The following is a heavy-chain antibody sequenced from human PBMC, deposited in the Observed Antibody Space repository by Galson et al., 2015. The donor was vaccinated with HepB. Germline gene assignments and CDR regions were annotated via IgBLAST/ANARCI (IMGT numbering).Heavy chain of an antibody. J-gene: IGHJ4*02. CDR2: ITPSGDNT. D-gene: IGHD6-19*01. CDR1: GFAFDTHA. CDR3: AKVFPEKTDGWYRQALYYFDS. V-gene: IGHV3-23*01. Sequence: SLRLSCAASGFAFDTHAMAWVRQAPGKGLEWISAITPSGDNTYSADSMKGRFFISRDNSQNTLFSQMNSLRADDTAIYFCAKVFPEKTDGWYRQALYYFDSWGQGTRVTVSS.